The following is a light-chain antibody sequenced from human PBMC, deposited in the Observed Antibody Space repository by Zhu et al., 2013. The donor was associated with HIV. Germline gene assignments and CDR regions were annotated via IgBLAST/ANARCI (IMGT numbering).Light chain of an antibody. CDR2: DAS. V-gene: IGKV1-5*01. J-gene: IGKJ3*01. CDR3: LQYKDYSHLFT. CDR1: QDISNY. Sequence: DIQMTQSPSSLSASVGDRVTITCQASQDISNYLNWYQQKTGKAPKLLIYDASSLESGVPSRFSGSGSGTEFTLTISSLQPDDFATYYCLQYKDYSHLFTFGPGTTVDIK.